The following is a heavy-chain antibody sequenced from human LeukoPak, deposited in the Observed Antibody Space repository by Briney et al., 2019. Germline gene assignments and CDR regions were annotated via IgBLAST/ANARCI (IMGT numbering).Heavy chain of an antibody. J-gene: IGHJ4*02. CDR3: ARDYGGSSPFDY. CDR1: GFTFSNAW. Sequence: GGSLRLSCAASGFTFSNAWMNWVRQAPGKGLEWVANIKQDGSEKYYVDSVKGRFTISRDNAKNSLYLQMNSLRAEDTAVYYCARDYGGSSPFDYWGQGTLVTVSS. CDR2: IKQDGSEK. D-gene: IGHD4-23*01. V-gene: IGHV3-7*01.